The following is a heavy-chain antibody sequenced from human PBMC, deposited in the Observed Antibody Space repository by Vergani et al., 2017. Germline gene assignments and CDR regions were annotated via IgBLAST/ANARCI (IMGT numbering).Heavy chain of an antibody. V-gene: IGHV3-23*01. CDR2: ISGSGGST. J-gene: IGHJ4*02. Sequence: EVQLLESGGGLVQPGGSLRLSCAASGFTFSSYAMSWVRQVPGQGLEWVSAISGSGGSTYYADSVKGRFTSSRDNSKNTLYLQMNSRRAEDTAVYYCAXGSKGSSWYTPNDYWGRGTLVTVSS. CDR1: GFTFSSYA. D-gene: IGHD6-13*01. CDR3: AXGSKGSSWYTPNDY.